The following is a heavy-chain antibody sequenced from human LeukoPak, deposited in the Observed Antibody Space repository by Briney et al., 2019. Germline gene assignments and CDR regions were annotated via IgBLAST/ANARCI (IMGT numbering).Heavy chain of an antibody. D-gene: IGHD2-15*01. CDR1: GFTFSGFA. J-gene: IGHJ4*02. CDR3: GKGRAVVGAAGPDH. CDR2: ISTGSGNK. Sequence: GGSLRLSCVGSGFTFSGFAMIWVRQAPGKGLEWASSISTGSGNKYYADSVKGRFTISRDNSKNTLYLQMNSLRAEDTATYYCGKGRAVVGAAGPDHWGQGTLATVSS. V-gene: IGHV3-23*01.